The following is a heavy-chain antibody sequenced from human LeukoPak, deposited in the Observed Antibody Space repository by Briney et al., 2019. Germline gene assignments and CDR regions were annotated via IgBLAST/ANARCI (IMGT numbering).Heavy chain of an antibody. Sequence: SETLSLTCAVYGGSLSGYYWRWIRQPPGKGLEWLGEINHSGSTNYNPSLKSRVTISVDTSKNQFSLKLSSVTAADTAVYYCARVRFKGYYYYMDVWGKGTTVTVSS. J-gene: IGHJ6*03. V-gene: IGHV4-34*01. D-gene: IGHD3-3*01. CDR2: INHSGST. CDR1: GGSLSGYY. CDR3: ARVRFKGYYYYMDV.